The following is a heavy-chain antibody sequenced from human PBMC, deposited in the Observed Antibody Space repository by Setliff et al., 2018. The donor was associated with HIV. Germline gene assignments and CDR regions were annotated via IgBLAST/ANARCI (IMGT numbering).Heavy chain of an antibody. V-gene: IGHV4-4*08. CDR1: GGSISSYY. Sequence: LSLTYTVSGGSISSYYWSWIRQPPGKGLEWIGNIHSSGSTYYNPSLKSRVTISLGTSRWQFSLTLNSVSAADTAVYFCAREAMYYYDTSGHPQGFDYWGQGTLVTVSS. J-gene: IGHJ4*02. CDR2: IHSSGST. CDR3: AREAMYYYDTSGHPQGFDY. D-gene: IGHD3-22*01.